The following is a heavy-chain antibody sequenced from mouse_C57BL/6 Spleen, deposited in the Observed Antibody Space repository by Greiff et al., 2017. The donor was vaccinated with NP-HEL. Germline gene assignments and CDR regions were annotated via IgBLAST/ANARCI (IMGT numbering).Heavy chain of an antibody. Sequence: EVQLQQSGPELVKPGASVKIPCKASGYTFTDYNMDWVKQSHGKSLEWIGDINPNNGGTIYNQKFKGKATLTVVKSSRTAYMERRSLTSEDTAVYYCARSRSSDWYFDGWGTGTTVTVAS. V-gene: IGHV1-18*01. CDR2: INPNNGGT. D-gene: IGHD1-1*01. CDR1: GYTFTDYN. J-gene: IGHJ1*03. CDR3: ARSRSSDWYFDG.